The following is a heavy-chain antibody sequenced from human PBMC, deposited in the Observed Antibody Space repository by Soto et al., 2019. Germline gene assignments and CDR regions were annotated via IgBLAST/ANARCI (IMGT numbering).Heavy chain of an antibody. D-gene: IGHD3-10*01. J-gene: IGHJ6*02. V-gene: IGHV1-69*06. CDR1: GGTFSSYA. CDR2: IIPIFGTA. CDR3: ARDYGSGSEDYYGMDV. Sequence: GASVKVSCKASGGTFSSYAISWVRQAPGQGLEWMGGIIPIFGTANYAQKFQGRVTITADKSTSTAYMELSSLRSEDTAVYYCARDYGSGSEDYYGMDVWGQGTTVTVSS.